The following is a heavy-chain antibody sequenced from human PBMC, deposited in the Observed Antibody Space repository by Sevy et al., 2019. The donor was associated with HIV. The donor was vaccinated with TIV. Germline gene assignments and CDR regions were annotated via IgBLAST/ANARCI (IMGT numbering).Heavy chain of an antibody. Sequence: GESLKISCKASGYKFSDYWIGWVRQMPGKGLEWMGIIYPGDSDTKYSPSFQGHVPLSVDKSINTAYLHFTRLRATDTATYFCARHGWQMGSQFTWFDPWGLGTPVTVSS. V-gene: IGHV5-51*01. CDR2: IYPGDSDT. CDR1: GYKFSDYW. D-gene: IGHD3-10*01. J-gene: IGHJ5*02. CDR3: ARHGWQMGSQFTWFDP.